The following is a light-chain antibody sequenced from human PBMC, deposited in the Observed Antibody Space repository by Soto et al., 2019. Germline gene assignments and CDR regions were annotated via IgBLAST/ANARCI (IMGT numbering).Light chain of an antibody. CDR2: GAS. CDR1: QSVSSSY. CDR3: HQYGSSPPRT. Sequence: EIVLTQSPGTLSLSPGERATLSCRASQSVSSSYLAWYQQKPGQAPRLLIYGASSRATGIPDRFSGSGSGTDFTLTISRLEREDFAVSYCHQYGSSPPRTFGQGTKVEIK. V-gene: IGKV3-20*01. J-gene: IGKJ1*01.